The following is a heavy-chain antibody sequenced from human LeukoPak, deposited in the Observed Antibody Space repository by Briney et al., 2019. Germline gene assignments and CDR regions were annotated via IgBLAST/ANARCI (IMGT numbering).Heavy chain of an antibody. Sequence: PGGSLRLSCAASGFTFSSYSMDWVRQAPGKGLEWVSSISSSSSYIYYADSVKGRFTISRDNAKNSLYLQMNSLRAEDTAVYYCARDSRDGYPNWYGMDVWGQGTTVTVSS. CDR1: GFTFSSYS. CDR3: ARDSRDGYPNWYGMDV. V-gene: IGHV3-21*01. J-gene: IGHJ6*02. CDR2: ISSSSSYI. D-gene: IGHD5-24*01.